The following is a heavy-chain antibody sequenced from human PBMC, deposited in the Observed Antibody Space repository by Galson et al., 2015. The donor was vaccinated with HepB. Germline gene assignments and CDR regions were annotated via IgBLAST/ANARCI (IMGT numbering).Heavy chain of an antibody. CDR1: GGSISSGGYS. Sequence: TLSLTCAVSGGSISSGGYSWSWIRQPPGKGLEWIGYIYHSGSTYYNPSLKSRVTISVDRSKNQFSLKLSSVTAADTAVYYCARLVQSYRYFDYWGQGTLVTVSS. V-gene: IGHV4-30-2*01. J-gene: IGHJ4*02. CDR3: ARLVQSYRYFDY. CDR2: IYHSGST. D-gene: IGHD3-16*02.